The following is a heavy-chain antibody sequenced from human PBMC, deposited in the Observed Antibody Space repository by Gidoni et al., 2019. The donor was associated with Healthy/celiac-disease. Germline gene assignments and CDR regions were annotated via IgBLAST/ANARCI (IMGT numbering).Heavy chain of an antibody. Sequence: EVQLVESGGGLVKPGGSMRLACTASGFTFSSYRMTWVRPAPGTVLEWVASISIISSYIYYADSVKGRFTISRDNAKNSLYLQMNSLRAEDTAVYYCASGWGIAARPDYWCQGPLVTVSS. V-gene: IGHV3-21*01. CDR3: ASGWGIAARPDY. J-gene: IGHJ4*02. CDR1: GFTFSSYR. D-gene: IGHD6-6*01. CDR2: ISIISSYI.